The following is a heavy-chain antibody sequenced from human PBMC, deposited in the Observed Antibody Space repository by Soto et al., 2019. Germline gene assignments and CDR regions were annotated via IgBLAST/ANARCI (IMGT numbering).Heavy chain of an antibody. CDR1: GFTFTSYW. J-gene: IGHJ4*02. Sequence: EVQLVESGGGLVQPGGSLRLSCAASGFTFTSYWMTWVRQAPGKGLEWVANIKQDGGEKYYVGSVKGRFTISRDNAENSLYRQLDSVRADDAAVYYCARGAVTTWGTYRLDYWGQGTLVTVSS. CDR2: IKQDGGEK. CDR3: ARGAVTTWGTYRLDY. D-gene: IGHD3-16*02. V-gene: IGHV3-7*04.